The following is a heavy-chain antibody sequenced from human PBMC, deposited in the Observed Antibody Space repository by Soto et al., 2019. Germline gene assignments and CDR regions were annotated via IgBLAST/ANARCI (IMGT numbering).Heavy chain of an antibody. CDR2: IYPSDSTT. D-gene: IGHD4-17*01. Sequence: GESLKISCKCSGYSFTNYWIAWVRQMPGRGLEYMGIIYPSDSTTRYSPSFQGQVTISADKSISTAYLQWNSLKASDTAMYYCARHGFYGDYSSNYFDPWGQGTLVTVYS. CDR3: ARHGFYGDYSSNYFDP. CDR1: GYSFTNYW. V-gene: IGHV5-51*01. J-gene: IGHJ5*02.